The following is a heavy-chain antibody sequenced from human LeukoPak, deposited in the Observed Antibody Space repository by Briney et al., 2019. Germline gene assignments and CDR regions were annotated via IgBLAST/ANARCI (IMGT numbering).Heavy chain of an antibody. J-gene: IGHJ4*02. CDR2: IIPIFGTA. V-gene: IGHV1-69*05. CDR3: ASDSSIVLMVYAPLDY. D-gene: IGHD2-8*01. CDR1: GGTFSSYA. Sequence: ASVKVSCKASGGTFSSYAISWVRQAPGQGLEWMGRIIPIFGTANYAQKFQGRGTITTDESTSTAYMELSSLRSEDTAVYYCASDSSIVLMVYAPLDYWGQGTLVTVSS.